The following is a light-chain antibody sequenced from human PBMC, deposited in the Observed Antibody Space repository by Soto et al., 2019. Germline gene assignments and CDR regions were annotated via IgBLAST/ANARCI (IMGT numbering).Light chain of an antibody. CDR3: HQYGSSPWT. Sequence: EIVLTQSPGTLSFSAGERATLSCRASQRVNSRYLAWYQQKPGQAPRLLIYGASSRATGIPDRFSGSGSGTDFILTISRLEPEDLAVYYCHQYGSSPWTVGQGNKVDSK. CDR1: QRVNSRY. CDR2: GAS. J-gene: IGKJ1*01. V-gene: IGKV3-20*01.